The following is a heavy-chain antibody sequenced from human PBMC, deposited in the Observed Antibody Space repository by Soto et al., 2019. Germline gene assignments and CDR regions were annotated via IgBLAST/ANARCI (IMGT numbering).Heavy chain of an antibody. V-gene: IGHV3-7*01. Sequence: EVQVVESGGGLVQPGGSLRLSCAASGFTFSGDWMAWVRQTPEKGLEFVANINQKGSVVNYVDSVKGRFSVSRDNAKNSLFLQMDSLRAEDTAVYYCGTDRWGGAFDMWGQGTMVTVSS. CDR1: GFTFSGDW. J-gene: IGHJ3*02. D-gene: IGHD7-27*01. CDR3: GTDRWGGAFDM. CDR2: INQKGSVV.